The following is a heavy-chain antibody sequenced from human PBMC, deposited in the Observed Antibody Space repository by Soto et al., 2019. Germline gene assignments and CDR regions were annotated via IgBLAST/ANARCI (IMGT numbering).Heavy chain of an antibody. CDR3: ARTDSGGWGRDY. CDR2: IYYSGST. V-gene: IGHV4-59*01. Sequence: PSETLSLTCTVSGGSISSYYWSWIRQPPGKGLEWIGYIYYSGSTNYNPSLKSRVTISVDTSKNQFSLKLSSVTAADTAVYYCARTDSGGWGRDYWGQGTLVTFSS. CDR1: GGSISSYY. D-gene: IGHD3-22*01. J-gene: IGHJ4*02.